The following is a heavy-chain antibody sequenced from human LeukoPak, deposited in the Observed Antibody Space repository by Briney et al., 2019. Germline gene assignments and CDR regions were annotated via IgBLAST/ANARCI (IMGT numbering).Heavy chain of an antibody. CDR1: GGTFSSYA. CDR3: ARDTPTRPLYYYYYYGMDV. CDR2: IIPIFGTA. J-gene: IGHJ6*02. Sequence: SVKVSCKASGGTFSSYAISWVRQAPGQGLEWMGGIIPIFGTANYAQKFQGRVTITADESTSTAYMELSSLRSEDTAVYYCARDTPTRPLYYYYYYGMDVWGQGTTVTVSS. V-gene: IGHV1-69*13.